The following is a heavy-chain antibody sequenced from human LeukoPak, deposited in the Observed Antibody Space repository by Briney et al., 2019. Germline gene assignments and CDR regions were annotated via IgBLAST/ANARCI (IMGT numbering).Heavy chain of an antibody. D-gene: IGHD3-22*01. CDR3: ARLNYYDSSGSTYFDY. CDR2: IYYSGST. J-gene: IGHJ4*02. Sequence: SETLSLTCTVSGGSISSYYWSWIRQPPGKGLEWIGYIYYSGSTNYNPSLKSRVTISVDTSKNQFSLRLSSVTAADTAVYYCARLNYYDSSGSTYFDYWGQGTLVTVSS. V-gene: IGHV4-59*12. CDR1: GGSISSYY.